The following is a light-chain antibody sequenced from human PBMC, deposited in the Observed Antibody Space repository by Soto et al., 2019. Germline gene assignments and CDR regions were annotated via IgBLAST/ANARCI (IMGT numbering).Light chain of an antibody. J-gene: IGKJ1*01. CDR2: DVS. CDR1: QGISGW. V-gene: IGKV1-5*01. Sequence: DIQMTQSPSTLSASVGDRVTITCRASQGISGWLACYQHKPGKAPKFLIYDVSNLESGVPLRFSGSGSGTEFTLTISSLQPDDFATYYCQQYHTDWTFGQGTKV. CDR3: QQYHTDWT.